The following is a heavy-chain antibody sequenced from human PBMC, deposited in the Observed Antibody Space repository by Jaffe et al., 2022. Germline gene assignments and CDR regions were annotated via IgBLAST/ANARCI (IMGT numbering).Heavy chain of an antibody. CDR1: GYTFTSYY. D-gene: IGHD3-10*01. Sequence: QVQLVQSGAEVKKPGASVKVSCKASGYTFTSYYMHWVRQAPGQGLEWMGIINPSGGSTSYAQKFQGRVTMTRDTSTSTVYMELSSLRSEDTAVYYCARGRAFVWFGELSGSMDVWGKGTTVTVSS. J-gene: IGHJ6*03. V-gene: IGHV1-46*01. CDR2: INPSGGST. CDR3: ARGRAFVWFGELSGSMDV.